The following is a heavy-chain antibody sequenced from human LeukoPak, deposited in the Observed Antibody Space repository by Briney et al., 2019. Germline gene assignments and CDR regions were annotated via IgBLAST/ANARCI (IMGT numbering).Heavy chain of an antibody. V-gene: IGHV3-66*04. Sequence: GGSLRLSCAASGFTFSDYYMSWIRQAPGTGLEWVSVIFTGGSTYYADSVKNRFTISRDNSENTLYLQMDSLRAEDTAIYYCARHYGGYVQGDYWGQGTLVTVSS. CDR1: GFTFSDYY. D-gene: IGHD4-17*01. CDR2: IFTGGST. J-gene: IGHJ4*02. CDR3: ARHYGGYVQGDY.